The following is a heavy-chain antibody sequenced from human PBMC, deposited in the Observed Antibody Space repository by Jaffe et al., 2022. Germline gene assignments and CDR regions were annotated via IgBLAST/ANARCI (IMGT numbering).Heavy chain of an antibody. CDR3: ARDPLWVLSGSYYNAGWGTDY. CDR1: GYTFTGYY. J-gene: IGHJ4*02. D-gene: IGHD3-10*01. Sequence: QVQLVQSGAEVKKPGASVKVSCKASGYTFTGYYMHWVRQAPGQGLEWMGWINPNSGGTNYAQKFQGRVTMTRDTSISTAYMELSRLRSDDTAVYYCARDPLWVLSGSYYNAGWGTDYWGQGTLVTVSS. V-gene: IGHV1-2*02. CDR2: INPNSGGT.